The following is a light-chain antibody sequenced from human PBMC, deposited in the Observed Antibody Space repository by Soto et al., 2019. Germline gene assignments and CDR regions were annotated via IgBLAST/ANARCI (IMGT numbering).Light chain of an antibody. CDR1: QSVGSY. J-gene: IGKJ1*01. Sequence: ENVLTQSPGTLSLSPGERATLSCRASQSVGSYLGWYQKKPGQAPRLLIYGASNRATGIPDSFSCSGSGTDITLTISRLEPEDFAVYYWHHYGGPHPWTFGQGTKVEIK. CDR3: HHYGGPHPWT. CDR2: GAS. V-gene: IGKV3-20*01.